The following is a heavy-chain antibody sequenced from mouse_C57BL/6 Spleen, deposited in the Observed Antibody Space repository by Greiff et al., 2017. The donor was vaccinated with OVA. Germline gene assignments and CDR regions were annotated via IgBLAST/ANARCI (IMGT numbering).Heavy chain of an antibody. D-gene: IGHD4-1*01. CDR3: AREVGRYFDY. Sequence: EVQLQESGPGLVKPSQSLSLTCSVTGYSITSGYYWNWIRQFPGNKLEWMGYISYDGSNNYNPSLKNRISITRDTSKNQFFLKLNSVTTENTATYYCAREVGRYFDYWGQGTTLTVSS. CDR1: GYSITSGYY. CDR2: ISYDGSN. V-gene: IGHV3-6*01. J-gene: IGHJ2*01.